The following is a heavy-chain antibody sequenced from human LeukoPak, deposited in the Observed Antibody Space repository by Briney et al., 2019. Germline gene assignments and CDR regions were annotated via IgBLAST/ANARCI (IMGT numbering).Heavy chain of an antibody. Sequence: GGSLRLSCAASGFTFSSYAMSWVRQAPGKGLEWVSAISGSGGSTYYADSVKGRFTISRDNSKNTLYLQMNSLRAEDTAVYYCAKDRPSGYSSGWYREYFDYWGQGTLVTVS. D-gene: IGHD6-19*01. V-gene: IGHV3-23*01. J-gene: IGHJ4*02. CDR2: ISGSGGST. CDR3: AKDRPSGYSSGWYREYFDY. CDR1: GFTFSSYA.